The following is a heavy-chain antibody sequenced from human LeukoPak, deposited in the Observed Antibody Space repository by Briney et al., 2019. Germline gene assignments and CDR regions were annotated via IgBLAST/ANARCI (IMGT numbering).Heavy chain of an antibody. D-gene: IGHD2-21*02. CDR1: GLTFDDYA. J-gene: IGHJ4*02. Sequence: PGGSLRLSCAASGLTFDDYAMHWVRQAPEKGLEWVSSLSWNGGSIGYADSVKGRFTISRDNAKNSLYLQMNSLRTEDTAFYYCAKDNNARIQVTVNMGTDYWGQGTLVTVSS. CDR3: AKDNNARIQVTVNMGTDY. CDR2: LSWNGGSI. V-gene: IGHV3-9*01.